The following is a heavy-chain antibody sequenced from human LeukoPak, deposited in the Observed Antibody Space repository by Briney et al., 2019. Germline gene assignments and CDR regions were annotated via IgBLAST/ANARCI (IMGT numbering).Heavy chain of an antibody. CDR2: IYSSGST. CDR1: GGSISPYW. V-gene: IGHV4-4*07. Sequence: SETLSLTCSVSGGSISPYWWSWIRQPAGKGLEWIGRIYSSGSTNYNPSLKSRVTISVDTSKNQFSLKLSSVTAADTAVYYCAYYDSSGYYGLGSFDIWGQGTMVTVS. CDR3: AYYDSSGYYGLGSFDI. J-gene: IGHJ3*02. D-gene: IGHD3-22*01.